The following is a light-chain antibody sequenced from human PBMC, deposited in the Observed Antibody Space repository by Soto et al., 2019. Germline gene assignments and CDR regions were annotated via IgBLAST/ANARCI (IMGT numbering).Light chain of an antibody. V-gene: IGKV1-5*01. CDR2: DAS. CDR1: QSVSGS. CDR3: QQYSDYPLT. J-gene: IGKJ4*01. Sequence: DIQMTQSPSTLSASVGDRVTIACRASQSVSGSLAWYQRKPGKAPKLLIYDASNLETGVPSRFSGSGSGTEFTLTINSLQPDDFARYYCQQYSDYPLTFGGGTRVEI.